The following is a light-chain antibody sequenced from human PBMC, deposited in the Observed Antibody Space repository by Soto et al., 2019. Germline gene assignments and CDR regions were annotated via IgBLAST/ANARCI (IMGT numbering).Light chain of an antibody. CDR1: SSDVGGYNY. CDR2: EVS. V-gene: IGLV2-8*01. Sequence: QSVLTQSPSASGSPGQSVTISCTGTSSDVGGYNYVSWYQHHPGKAPKLMIYEVSKRPSGVPDRFSGSKSGNTASLTVSGLQAEDEADYYCSSYTGSNNFVVFGGGTQLTVL. CDR3: SSYTGSNNFVV. J-gene: IGLJ2*01.